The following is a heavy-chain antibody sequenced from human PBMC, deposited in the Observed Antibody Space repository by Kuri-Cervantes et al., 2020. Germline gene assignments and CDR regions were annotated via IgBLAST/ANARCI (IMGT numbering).Heavy chain of an antibody. J-gene: IGHJ4*02. V-gene: IGHV3-48*01. CDR1: GFTFSAYS. CDR2: IDVNSSNV. Sequence: GESLKISCTTSGFTFSAYSMTWVRQAPGKGLEWISYIDVNSSNVTYADSVKGRFSMSRDNDKNSVFLQMSSLRAEDTAVYYCTREAFFCDDYWGQGTLVTVSS. D-gene: IGHD2/OR15-2a*01. CDR3: TREAFFCDDY.